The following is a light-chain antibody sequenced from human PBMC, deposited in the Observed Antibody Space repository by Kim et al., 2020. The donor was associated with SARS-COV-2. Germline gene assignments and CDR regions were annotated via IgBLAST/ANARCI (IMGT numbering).Light chain of an antibody. CDR1: SSNIGINT. J-gene: IGLJ3*02. CDR3: ASWDDSLNGPV. V-gene: IGLV1-44*01. Sequence: RVTISCSGTSSNIGINTVNWYQQLPGTAPKLLIYANDRRPSGVPDQFSASKSGTSASLAISGLRSEDAAVYYCASWDDSLNGPVFGGGTQLTVL. CDR2: AND.